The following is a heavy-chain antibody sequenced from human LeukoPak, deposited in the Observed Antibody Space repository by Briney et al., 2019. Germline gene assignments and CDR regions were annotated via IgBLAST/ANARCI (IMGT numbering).Heavy chain of an antibody. CDR3: STTYYYDSSEGY. J-gene: IGHJ4*02. Sequence: GGSLRLSCAASGCTFSNAWMNWVRQAPGKGLEWVGRIKSKTDGGTTDYAAPVKGRFTISRDDSKNTLYLQMNSLKTEDTAVYYCSTTYYYDSSEGYWGQGTLVTVSS. D-gene: IGHD3-22*01. CDR1: GCTFSNAW. V-gene: IGHV3-15*07. CDR2: IKSKTDGGTT.